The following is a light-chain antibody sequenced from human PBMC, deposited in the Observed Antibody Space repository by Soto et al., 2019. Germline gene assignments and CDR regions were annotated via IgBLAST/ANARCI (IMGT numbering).Light chain of an antibody. Sequence: EIVLTQSPGTLSLSPGERATLSCRASQSVSSSSLAWYQQKPGQAPRLLIYGASCRATGIPDRFSGSGSGTDFTLIISRLEPEDFAVYYCQQYGSSPGYTFGQGTKLEIK. CDR2: GAS. CDR1: QSVSSSS. J-gene: IGKJ2*01. CDR3: QQYGSSPGYT. V-gene: IGKV3-20*01.